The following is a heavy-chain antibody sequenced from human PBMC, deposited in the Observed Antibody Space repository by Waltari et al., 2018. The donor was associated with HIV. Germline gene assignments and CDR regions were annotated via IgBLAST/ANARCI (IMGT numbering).Heavy chain of an antibody. CDR2: INHSGGT. J-gene: IGHJ4*02. D-gene: IGHD4-17*01. Sequence: QVQLQQWGAGLLKPSETLSLNCAVYGESFSGSFSVYYWNWTRQPPGKGLEWIGEINHSGGTNYNPFLKSRVTISVDTSKNQFSLKLSSVTAADTAVYYCARGRGDYGGHVYFDYWGQGNLVTVSS. CDR3: ARGRGDYGGHVYFDY. CDR1: GESFSGSFSVYY. V-gene: IGHV4-34*01.